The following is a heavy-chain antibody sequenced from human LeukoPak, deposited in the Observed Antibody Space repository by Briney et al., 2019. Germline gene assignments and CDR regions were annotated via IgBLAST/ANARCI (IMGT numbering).Heavy chain of an antibody. V-gene: IGHV4-61*02. Sequence: SQTLSLTCTVSGGSISSGSYYWSWIRQPAGKGLEWIGRIHTSGSTDYNPSLKSRVTISVDTSKNQFSLKLSSVTAADTAVYYCAREGVVIYDCWGQGTLVTVSS. CDR2: IHTSGST. D-gene: IGHD3-22*01. CDR1: GGSISSGSYY. J-gene: IGHJ4*02. CDR3: AREGVVIYDC.